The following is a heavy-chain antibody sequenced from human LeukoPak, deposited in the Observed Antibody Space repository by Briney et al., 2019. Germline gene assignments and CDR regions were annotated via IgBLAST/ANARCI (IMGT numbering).Heavy chain of an antibody. CDR1: GGSFSGYY. CDR3: ARCSGYYLDAFDI. J-gene: IGHJ3*02. CDR2: INHSGST. Sequence: SETLSLTCAVYGGSFSGYYWSWIRQPPGKGLEWIGEINHSGSTNYNPSLKSRVTISVDTSKNQFSLKLSSVTAADTAVYYCARCSGYYLDAFDIWGQGTMVTVSS. V-gene: IGHV4-34*01. D-gene: IGHD3-22*01.